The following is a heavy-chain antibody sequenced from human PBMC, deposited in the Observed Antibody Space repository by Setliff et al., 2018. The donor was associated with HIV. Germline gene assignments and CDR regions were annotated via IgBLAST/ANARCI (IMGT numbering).Heavy chain of an antibody. J-gene: IGHJ4*02. D-gene: IGHD4-17*01. Sequence: GGSLRLSCAASGFTFSTYEMNWVRQAPGKGLEWVAYISSSDSTIYYADSVKGRFTIYRDNAKNSLFLQMDSLRVEDTAFYYCARLSPPDDYGDLGGVDYWGQGTLVTVPS. V-gene: IGHV3-48*03. CDR3: ARLSPPDDYGDLGGVDY. CDR2: ISSSDSTI. CDR1: GFTFSTYE.